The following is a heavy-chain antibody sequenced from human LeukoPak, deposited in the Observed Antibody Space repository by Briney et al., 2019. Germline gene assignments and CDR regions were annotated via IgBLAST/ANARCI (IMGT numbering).Heavy chain of an antibody. D-gene: IGHD1-26*01. J-gene: IGHJ4*02. CDR1: GGSFSGHY. CDR2: INDSGST. CDR3: ARRLLVGGIDS. Sequence: SETLSLTCAVSGGSFSGHYWTWIRQPQPPGTGLEWIGEINDSGSTNYNSSLKSRVTISVDTSKNQFSLKLASVTAADTAVYYCARRLLVGGIDSWGQGNLVTVSS. V-gene: IGHV4-34*01.